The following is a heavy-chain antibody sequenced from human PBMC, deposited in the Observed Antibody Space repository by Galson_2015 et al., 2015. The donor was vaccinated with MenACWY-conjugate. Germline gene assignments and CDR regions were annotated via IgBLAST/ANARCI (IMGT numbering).Heavy chain of an antibody. J-gene: IGHJ6*02. Sequence: QSGAEVKKPGESLTISCKTTGYSFPTYWIAWVRQMPGTGLEWMGLISPGDSNTRYSPSFQGQVTISADKPISTAYLQWSSLKASDTAMYYCARHPPGGRGMDVWGQGTTVTVSS. V-gene: IGHV5-51*01. CDR1: GYSFPTYW. CDR2: ISPGDSNT. CDR3: ARHPPGGRGMDV. D-gene: IGHD1-26*01.